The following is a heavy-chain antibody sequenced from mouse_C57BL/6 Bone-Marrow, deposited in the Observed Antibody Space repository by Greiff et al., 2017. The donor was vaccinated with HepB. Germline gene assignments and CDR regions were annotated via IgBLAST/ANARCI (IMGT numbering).Heavy chain of an antibody. CDR1: GFTFSSYA. CDR3: ARPYYDYDGPDWHFDV. Sequence: EVKLVESGGGLVKPGGSLKLSCAASGFTFSSYAMSWVRQTPEKRLELVSTISDGGSYTYYPDNVKGRFTISRDNAKNNLYLQMSHLKSEDTAVYYCARPYYDYDGPDWHFDVWGTGTTVTVSS. J-gene: IGHJ1*03. CDR2: ISDGGSYT. V-gene: IGHV5-4*03. D-gene: IGHD2-4*01.